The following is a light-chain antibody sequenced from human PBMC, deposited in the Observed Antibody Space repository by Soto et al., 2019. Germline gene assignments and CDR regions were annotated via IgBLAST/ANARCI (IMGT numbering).Light chain of an antibody. CDR3: SSYTSSNSYV. V-gene: IGLV2-14*03. CDR2: DVN. J-gene: IGLJ1*01. Sequence: QSALTQPASVSGSPGQSITISCTGTSSDVGAYNYVSWYQHHPGKAPKLIIYDVNNRPSGVSNRFSGSRSGNTASLTISGLQAEDEADYYCSSYTSSNSYVFGTGTKVTVL. CDR1: SSDVGAYNY.